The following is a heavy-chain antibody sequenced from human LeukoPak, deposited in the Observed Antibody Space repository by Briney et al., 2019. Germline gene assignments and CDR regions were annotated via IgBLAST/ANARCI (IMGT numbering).Heavy chain of an antibody. Sequence: PSETLSLTCAVYGGSFSGYYWSWIRQPPGKGLEWIGEINHSGSTNYNPSLKSRVTISVDTSKNQFSLKLSSVTAADTAVYHCARGPTHRIVEYSSSSGGGFDYWGQGTLVTVSS. J-gene: IGHJ4*02. CDR1: GGSFSGYY. CDR2: INHSGST. D-gene: IGHD6-6*01. CDR3: ARGPTHRIVEYSSSSGGGFDY. V-gene: IGHV4-34*01.